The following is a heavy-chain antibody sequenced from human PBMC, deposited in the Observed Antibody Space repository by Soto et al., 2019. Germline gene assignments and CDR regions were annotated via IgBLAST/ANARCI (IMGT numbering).Heavy chain of an antibody. V-gene: IGHV4-34*01. D-gene: IGHD3-10*01. J-gene: IGHJ6*02. CDR3: ARGTPNYYGSGSYYKRGYYYGMDV. Sequence: SETLSLTCAVYGGSFSGYYWSWIRQPPGKGLEWIGEINHSGSTNYNPSLKSRVTISVDTSKNQFSLKLSSVTAADTAVYYCARGTPNYYGSGSYYKRGYYYGMDVWGQGTTVTVS. CDR1: GGSFSGYY. CDR2: INHSGST.